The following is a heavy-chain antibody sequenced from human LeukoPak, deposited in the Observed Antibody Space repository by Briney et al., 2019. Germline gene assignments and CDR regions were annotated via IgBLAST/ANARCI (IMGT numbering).Heavy chain of an antibody. J-gene: IGHJ4*02. CDR3: ARSPRNDYGDY. V-gene: IGHV4-59*01. Sequence: SETLCLTCTVSGGSISNYYWSWIRQPPGKGLEWIGYIYYSGSTKYNPSLKSRVTISVDTSKNQFSLKLSSVTAADTAVYYCARSPRNDYGDYWGQGTLVTVSS. CDR2: IYYSGST. CDR1: GGSISNYY.